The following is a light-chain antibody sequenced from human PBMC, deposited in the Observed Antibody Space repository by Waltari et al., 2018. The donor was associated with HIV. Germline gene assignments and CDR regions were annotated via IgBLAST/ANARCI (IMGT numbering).Light chain of an antibody. V-gene: IGLV1-44*01. J-gene: IGLJ1*01. CDR3: AAWDDSLNGFYV. CDR2: SNN. CDR1: SSNIGSNT. Sequence: QSVLTQPPSASGTPGQRVTISCSGSSSNIGSNTVHWYQQLPGTAPKLLIYSNNRRPSGVPDRFSGSKSGTSASLAISGLQSEDEADYYCAAWDDSLNGFYVFGTGTKVTVL.